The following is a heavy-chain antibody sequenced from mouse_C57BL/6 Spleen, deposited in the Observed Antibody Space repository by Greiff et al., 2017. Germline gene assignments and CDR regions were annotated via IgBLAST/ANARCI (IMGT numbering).Heavy chain of an antibody. D-gene: IGHD2-3*01. CDR3: ARHDGYPFAY. Sequence: QVQLQQSGAELVMPGASVKLSCKASGYTFTSYWMHWVKQRPGQGLEWIGEIDPSDSYTNYNQKFKGKSTLTVDKSSSTAYMQLSSLTSEDSAVYYCARHDGYPFAYWGQGTLVTVSA. J-gene: IGHJ3*01. CDR1: GYTFTSYW. CDR2: IDPSDSYT. V-gene: IGHV1-69*01.